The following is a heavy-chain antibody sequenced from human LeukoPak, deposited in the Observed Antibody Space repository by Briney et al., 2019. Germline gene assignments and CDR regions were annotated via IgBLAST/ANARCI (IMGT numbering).Heavy chain of an antibody. CDR2: IYHSGST. V-gene: IGHV4-38-2*02. CDR1: GFSISSGYY. Sequence: SETLSLTCTVSGFSISSGYYWGWIRQPPGKGLEWIGNIYHSGSTYSNPSLKSRVTISVDTSKNQFSLKLSSVTAADTAVYYCARESTMRNPDYWGQGTLVTVSS. D-gene: IGHD3-22*01. J-gene: IGHJ4*02. CDR3: ARESTMRNPDY.